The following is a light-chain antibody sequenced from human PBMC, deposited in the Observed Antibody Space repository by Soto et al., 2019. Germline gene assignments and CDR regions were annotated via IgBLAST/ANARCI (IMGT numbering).Light chain of an antibody. Sequence: EIVLTQSPATLSLSPGERATLSCRASQSVGSYLAWYQQKPGQTPRLLIYDASNRATDIPAKFSGSGSGTDFTLTISSLEPEDFAVYYYQQRSNWPVTFGQGTRVEIK. V-gene: IGKV3-11*01. J-gene: IGKJ1*01. CDR2: DAS. CDR1: QSVGSY. CDR3: QQRSNWPVT.